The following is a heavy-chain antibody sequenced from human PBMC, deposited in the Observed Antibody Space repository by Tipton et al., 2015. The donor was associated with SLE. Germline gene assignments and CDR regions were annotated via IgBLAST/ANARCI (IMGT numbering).Heavy chain of an antibody. Sequence: SLRLSCAASGFTFSDYDMHWVRQAPGKGLEWLTVIWYDGSNKYYADSVKGRFTISRGNSKSTLYLQMNSLRVEDTAVYYCAKVGFGYSSSWYSDYWGQGTLVTVSS. D-gene: IGHD6-13*01. V-gene: IGHV3-33*06. CDR2: IWYDGSNK. J-gene: IGHJ4*02. CDR1: GFTFSDYD. CDR3: AKVGFGYSSSWYSDY.